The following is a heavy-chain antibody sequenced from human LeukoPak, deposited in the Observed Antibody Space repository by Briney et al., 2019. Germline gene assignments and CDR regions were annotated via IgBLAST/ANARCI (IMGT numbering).Heavy chain of an antibody. CDR1: GFTFSSYG. CDR2: ISYDGSNK. D-gene: IGHD6-19*01. Sequence: GGSLRLSCAASGFTFSSYGMHWVRQAPGKGLEWVAVISYDGSNKYYADSVKGRFTISRDNSKNTLYLQMNSLRAEDTAVYYCAKDLGGIAVAGSWGQGTLVTVSS. J-gene: IGHJ5*02. V-gene: IGHV3-30*18. CDR3: AKDLGGIAVAGS.